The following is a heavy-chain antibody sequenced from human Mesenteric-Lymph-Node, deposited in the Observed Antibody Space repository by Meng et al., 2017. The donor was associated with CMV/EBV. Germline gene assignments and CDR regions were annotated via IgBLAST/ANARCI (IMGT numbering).Heavy chain of an antibody. J-gene: IGHJ4*02. CDR3: ARERTAGYFDS. Sequence: GESLKIFCAASGFIFNSYNMNLVRRAPGRGLEWVSSVSSSRSYIYYAASVKGRFTISRDNAKNSLFLQMNSLRAEDTAVYYCARERTAGYFDSWGQGTLVTVSS. CDR1: GFIFNSYN. CDR2: VSSSRSYI. V-gene: IGHV3-21*01. D-gene: IGHD6-13*01.